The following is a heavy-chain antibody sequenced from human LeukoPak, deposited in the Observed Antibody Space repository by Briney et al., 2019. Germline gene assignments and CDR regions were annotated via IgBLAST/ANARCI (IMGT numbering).Heavy chain of an antibody. V-gene: IGHV3-11*01. D-gene: IGHD3-10*01. CDR1: GFTFSDYY. Sequence: GGSLRLSSAASGFTFSDYYMSWIRQAPGKGLEWVSYISSSGSTIYYADSVKGRFTISRDNAKNSLYLQMNSLRAEDTAVYYCAREDRRITMVRGVLDYWGQGTLVTVSS. CDR2: ISSSGSTI. J-gene: IGHJ4*02. CDR3: AREDRRITMVRGVLDY.